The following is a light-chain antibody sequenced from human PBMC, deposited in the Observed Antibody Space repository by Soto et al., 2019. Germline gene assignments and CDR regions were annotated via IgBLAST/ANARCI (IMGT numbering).Light chain of an antibody. CDR3: TSYTRSSTYV. Sequence: QSALTQPASVSGSPGQSITISCTGTSSDVGAYNYVSWYQQHPGKAPKVMIYEVTNRPSGVSDRFSGSKSGNTASLTISGLQAEDEADYYCTSYTRSSTYVFGTGTKLTVL. V-gene: IGLV2-14*01. CDR1: SSDVGAYNY. CDR2: EVT. J-gene: IGLJ1*01.